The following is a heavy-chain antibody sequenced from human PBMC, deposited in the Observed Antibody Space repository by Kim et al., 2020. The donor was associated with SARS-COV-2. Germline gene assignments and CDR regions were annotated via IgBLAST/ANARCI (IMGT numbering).Heavy chain of an antibody. CDR2: IYWDDDK. CDR3: AHNMKGPGYCSGGSCYIWYFDL. D-gene: IGHD2-15*01. J-gene: IGHJ2*01. V-gene: IGHV2-5*02. Sequence: SGPTLVNPTQTLTLTCTFSGFSLSTSGVGVGWIRQPPGKALEWLALIYWDDDKRYSPSLKSRLTITKDTSKNQVVLTMTNMDPVDTATYYCAHNMKGPGYCSGGSCYIWYFDLWGRGTLVTVSS. CDR1: GFSLSTSGVG.